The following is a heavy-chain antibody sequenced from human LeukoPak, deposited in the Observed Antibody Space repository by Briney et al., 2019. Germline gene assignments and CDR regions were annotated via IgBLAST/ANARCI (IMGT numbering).Heavy chain of an antibody. CDR1: GGSISSYY. CDR2: IYYSGST. Sequence: SETLSLTCTVSGGSISSYYWSWIRQPPGKGLEWIGYIYYSGSTNYNPSLKSRVTISVDTSKNQFSLKLSSVTAADTAVYYCARCRYRSGWYDYWGQGTLVTVSS. J-gene: IGHJ4*02. CDR3: ARCRYRSGWYDY. D-gene: IGHD6-19*01. V-gene: IGHV4-59*01.